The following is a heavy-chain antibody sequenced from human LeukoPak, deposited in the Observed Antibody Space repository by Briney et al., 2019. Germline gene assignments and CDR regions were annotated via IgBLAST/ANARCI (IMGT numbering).Heavy chain of an antibody. CDR1: GGSISSGTYY. J-gene: IGHJ6*03. V-gene: IGHV4-61*02. D-gene: IGHD2-2*01. CDR3: ASGGVVPATYYYYYYMDV. CDR2: IYTSGGT. Sequence: SETLSLTCTVSGGSISSGTYYWRWIRQPAGKGLEWIGRIYTSGGTNYNPSLKSRVTISVDTSKNQFSLKLSSVTAADTAVYYCASGGVVPATYYYYYYMDVWGKGTTVTVSS.